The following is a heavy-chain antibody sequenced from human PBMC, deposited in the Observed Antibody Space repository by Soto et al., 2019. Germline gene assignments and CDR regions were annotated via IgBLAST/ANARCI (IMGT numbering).Heavy chain of an antibody. CDR2: ISGYNIDT. V-gene: IGHV1-18*01. D-gene: IGHD2-2*01. J-gene: IGHJ4*02. CDR3: RRESCTGTSCYCKHFDN. CDR1: GYRFTSYG. Sequence: QVQLVQSGAEVKKPGASVKVSCKASGYRFTSYGISWVRQAPGQGLEWMGWISGYNIDTKYDQKFQGRVTMTTHPCMITVSMALRTARSHDTAAYGCRRESCTGTSCYCKHFDNWCQGTRVTVSS.